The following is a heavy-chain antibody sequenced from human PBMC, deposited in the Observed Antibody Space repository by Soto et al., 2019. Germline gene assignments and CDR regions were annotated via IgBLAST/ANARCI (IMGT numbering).Heavy chain of an antibody. Sequence: SETLSLTCTVSGGSTSSYSWSWIRQPPGKGLEWIGYMFYSGSTEYNPSLKSRVTISVDTSKNQFSLNLSSVTAADTAVYYCAVTPRYCSGGSCYPAPVLDIWGQGRMVTVSS. CDR1: GGSTSSYS. CDR3: AVTPRYCSGGSCYPAPVLDI. J-gene: IGHJ3*02. V-gene: IGHV4-59*01. D-gene: IGHD2-15*01. CDR2: MFYSGST.